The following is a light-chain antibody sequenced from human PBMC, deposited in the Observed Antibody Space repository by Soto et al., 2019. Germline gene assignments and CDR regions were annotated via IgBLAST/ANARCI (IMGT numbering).Light chain of an antibody. CDR3: QQAYSFPLT. CDR2: GAS. J-gene: IGKJ5*01. V-gene: IGKV1D-12*01. Sequence: DIQVTQSPSSVSASVVYIVTITCRARQDIAGYLAWYQHKPGRTPELLIYGASRLQSGVPARFSGSGSGTDFTLSINSLQPEDFATYYCQQAYSFPLTFGQGTRLEIK. CDR1: QDIAGY.